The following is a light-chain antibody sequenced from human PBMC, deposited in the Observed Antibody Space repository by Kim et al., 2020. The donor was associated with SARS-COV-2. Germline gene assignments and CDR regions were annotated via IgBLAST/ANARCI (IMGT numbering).Light chain of an antibody. J-gene: IGLJ2*01. V-gene: IGLV3-9*01. CDR3: QVWDSSTVI. Sequence: SVALGQTARVTCGGYNIGVKNVHWYQHRPGQAPVLVIYRDINRPSGIPERFSGSNSGNTATLIISRAQAGDEADYYCQVWDSSTVIFGGGTKLTVL. CDR2: RDI. CDR1: NIGVKN.